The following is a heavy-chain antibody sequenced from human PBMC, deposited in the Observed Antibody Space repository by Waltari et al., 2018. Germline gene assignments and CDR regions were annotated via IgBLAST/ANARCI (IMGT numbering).Heavy chain of an antibody. J-gene: IGHJ4*02. Sequence: EVQLVESGGGLVQPGGSLRLSCAASGFTFSSYWMTWVRQAPGKGLGGVANIRQNGSVKYYWDSVRGRFTISRDNAKNSLYLQMNILRAEDTAVYYCARDSGYSGYNSYSFDYWGQGTLVTVSS. D-gene: IGHD5-12*01. V-gene: IGHV3-7*01. CDR1: GFTFSSYW. CDR3: ARDSGYSGYNSYSFDY. CDR2: IRQNGSVK.